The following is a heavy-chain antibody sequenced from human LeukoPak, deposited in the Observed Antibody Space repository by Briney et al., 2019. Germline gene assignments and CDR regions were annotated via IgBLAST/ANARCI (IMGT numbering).Heavy chain of an antibody. Sequence: KPSETLSLTCTVSGGSISSYYWSWIRQPPGKGLEWIGYIYYSGSTNYNPSLKSRVTISVDTSKNQFSLKLSSVTAADTAVYYCERGSRIIKAFDIWGQGTMVTVSS. CDR3: ERGSRIIKAFDI. J-gene: IGHJ3*02. V-gene: IGHV4-59*01. CDR2: IYYSGST. CDR1: GGSISSYY. D-gene: IGHD3-10*01.